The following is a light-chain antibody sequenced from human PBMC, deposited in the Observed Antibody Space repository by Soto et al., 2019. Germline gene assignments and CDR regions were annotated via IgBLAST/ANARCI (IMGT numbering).Light chain of an antibody. CDR1: SSDVGGYNY. CDR2: EVS. V-gene: IGLV2-14*01. Sequence: QSALTQPASVSGSPGQSITISCTGTSSDVGGYNYVSWYQQYPGKAPKLMIYEVSNRPSGVSNRFSGSKSGNTASLTISGLQAEDEADDYCSSYTSGSTPFVFGSGTKLTVL. J-gene: IGLJ1*01. CDR3: SSYTSGSTPFV.